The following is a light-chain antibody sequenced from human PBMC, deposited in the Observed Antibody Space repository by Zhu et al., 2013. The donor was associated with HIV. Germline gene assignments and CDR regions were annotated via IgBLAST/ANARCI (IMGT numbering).Light chain of an antibody. CDR3: MQGTQWPYT. Sequence: DVVMTQSPLSLPVTLGQPASISCRSSQSLVYKDGDTYLNWFHQRPGQSPRRLIYKVSNRDSGAPDRFSGSGADTDYTLTISRVEAEDVGVYFCMQGTQWPYTFGQGTKLEIK. V-gene: IGKV2-30*01. J-gene: IGKJ2*01. CDR2: KVS. CDR1: QSLVYKDGDTY.